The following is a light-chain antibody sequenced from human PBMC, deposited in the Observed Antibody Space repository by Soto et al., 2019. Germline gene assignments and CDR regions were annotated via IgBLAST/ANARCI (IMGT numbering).Light chain of an antibody. CDR2: HAS. Sequence: DIQMTQSPSTLPASVGDRVTITCRASQSISNWLAWYQQKPGTAPKVLIYHASNLQSGVPSRFSGRGSGAEYTLTISSLQPEDFATYFCQHSYSNFPITFGQGTKVDIK. V-gene: IGKV1-5*01. CDR3: QHSYSNFPIT. CDR1: QSISNW. J-gene: IGKJ1*01.